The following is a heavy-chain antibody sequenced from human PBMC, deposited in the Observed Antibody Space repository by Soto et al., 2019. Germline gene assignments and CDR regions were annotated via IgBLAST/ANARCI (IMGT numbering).Heavy chain of an antibody. Sequence: QVQLVQSGAEVKKPGASVKVSCKASGYTFTSYGISWVRQAPGQGLEWMGWISAYNGNTNYAQKLQGRVTMTTDTSTSTAYMELRSLRSDDTAVYYCARGVHHRTFGGVIAQNIDYWVQGTLVTVSS. J-gene: IGHJ4*02. V-gene: IGHV1-18*01. CDR2: ISAYNGNT. CDR1: GYTFTSYG. D-gene: IGHD3-16*02. CDR3: ARGVHHRTFGGVIAQNIDY.